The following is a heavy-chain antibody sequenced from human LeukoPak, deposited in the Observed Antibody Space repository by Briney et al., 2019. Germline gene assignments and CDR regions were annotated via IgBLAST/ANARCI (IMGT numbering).Heavy chain of an antibody. V-gene: IGHV1-18*01. CDR1: GYTFTSYG. D-gene: IGHD3-3*01. Sequence: GASVKVSCKASGYTFTSYGISWVRQAPGQGLEWMGWISAYNGNTNYAQKLQGRVTMTTDTSTSTAYMELRSLRSDDTAVYYCARDRRITIFGVVIRYAFDIWGQGTMVTVSS. J-gene: IGHJ3*02. CDR2: ISAYNGNT. CDR3: ARDRRITIFGVVIRYAFDI.